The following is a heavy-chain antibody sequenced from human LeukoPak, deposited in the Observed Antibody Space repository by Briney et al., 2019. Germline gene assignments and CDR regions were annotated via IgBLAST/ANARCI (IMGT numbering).Heavy chain of an antibody. CDR1: GGTFSSYA. CDR2: IIPIFGTA. Sequence: SVKVSCKASGGTFSSYAISWVRQAPGQGLEWMGGIIPIFGTAIYAQKFQGRVTMTEDTSTDTAYMELSSLRSEDTAVYYCATDRYHYGSGSYLVWGQGTLVTVSS. J-gene: IGHJ4*02. V-gene: IGHV1-69*06. D-gene: IGHD3-10*01. CDR3: ATDRYHYGSGSYLV.